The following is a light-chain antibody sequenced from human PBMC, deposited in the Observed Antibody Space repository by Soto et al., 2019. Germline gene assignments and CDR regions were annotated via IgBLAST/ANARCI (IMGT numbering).Light chain of an antibody. CDR3: QQLNTFPVT. V-gene: IGKV1-9*01. J-gene: IGKJ5*01. Sequence: DIQLTQSPSFLSASIGDRVTITCRASQGISSYLAWYQQTPGRAPKLLIYASSILQSAVPSRFSGSGSGTEFTLTISSLQPEDFATYYCQQLNTFPVTFGQGTRLDI. CDR1: QGISSY. CDR2: ASS.